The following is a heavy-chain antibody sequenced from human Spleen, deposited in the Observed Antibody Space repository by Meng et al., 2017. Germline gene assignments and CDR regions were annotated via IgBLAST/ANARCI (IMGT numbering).Heavy chain of an antibody. CDR2: IGHSGVT. Sequence: QVQLQESGPGLVKPSQTLSLTCTVSGGSISSGGHSWSWIRQHPGKGLEWIGSIGHSGVTYYTPSLRSRVTVSIDTSKNQFFLEVTSVTAADTAVYYCVRSSGWVRTGFDPWGQGTLVTVSS. CDR1: GGSISSGGHS. D-gene: IGHD6-19*01. CDR3: VRSSGWVRTGFDP. V-gene: IGHV4-39*01. J-gene: IGHJ5*02.